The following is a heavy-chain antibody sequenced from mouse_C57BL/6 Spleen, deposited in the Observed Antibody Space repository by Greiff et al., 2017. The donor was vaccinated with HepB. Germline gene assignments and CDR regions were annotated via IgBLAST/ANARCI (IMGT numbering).Heavy chain of an antibody. D-gene: IGHD1-1*01. V-gene: IGHV14-2*01. CDR2: IDPEDGET. Sequence: EVQGVESGAELVKPGASVKLSCTASGFNIKDYYMHWVKQRTEQGLEWIGRIDPEDGETKYDPKFQGKATITADTSSNTAYLQLSSLTSEDTAVYYCARTHYGSSYEGYYFDYWGQGTTLTVSS. CDR3: ARTHYGSSYEGYYFDY. J-gene: IGHJ2*01. CDR1: GFNIKDYY.